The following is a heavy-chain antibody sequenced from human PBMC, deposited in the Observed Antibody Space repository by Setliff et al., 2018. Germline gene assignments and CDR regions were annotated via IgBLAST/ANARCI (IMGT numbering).Heavy chain of an antibody. Sequence: ASVKVSCKASGYTFTSYGISWVRQAPGQGLEWMGWISAYNGNTNYAQKLQGRVTMTTDTSTSTAYMELRSLRSDDTAVYYCARRPRAVYGSGRRNWFLDYWGQGTQVTVSS. CDR1: GYTFTSYG. J-gene: IGHJ4*02. D-gene: IGHD3-10*01. CDR2: ISAYNGNT. V-gene: IGHV1-18*01. CDR3: ARRPRAVYGSGRRNWFLDY.